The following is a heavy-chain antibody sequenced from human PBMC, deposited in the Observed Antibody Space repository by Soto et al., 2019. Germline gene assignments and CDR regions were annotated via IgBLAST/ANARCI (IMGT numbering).Heavy chain of an antibody. D-gene: IGHD6-13*01. CDR3: AKDGDIGAAAYYFDY. CDR1: GFPFSSYG. J-gene: IGHJ4*02. Sequence: GGSLRLSCAASGFPFSSYGMHWVRQSPGKGLEWVAVISSDGNNRYSADSVKGRFSISRDNSKNTLYLQMNSLRAEDTAMYYCAKDGDIGAAAYYFDYWGQGTPVTVS. CDR2: ISSDGNNR. V-gene: IGHV3-30*18.